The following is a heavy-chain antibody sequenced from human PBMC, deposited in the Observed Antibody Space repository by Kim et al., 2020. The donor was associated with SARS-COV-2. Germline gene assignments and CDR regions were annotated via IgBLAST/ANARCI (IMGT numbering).Heavy chain of an antibody. J-gene: IGHJ6*02. D-gene: IGHD3-9*01. CDR3: AREGGSLILRYSLYGMDV. Sequence: ASVKVSCKASGYTFTSYGISWVRQAPGQGLEWMGWISAYNGNTNYAQKLQGRVTMTTDTSTSTAYMELRSLRSDDTAVYYCAREGGSLILRYSLYGMDVWGQGTTVTVSS. CDR1: GYTFTSYG. CDR2: ISAYNGNT. V-gene: IGHV1-18*01.